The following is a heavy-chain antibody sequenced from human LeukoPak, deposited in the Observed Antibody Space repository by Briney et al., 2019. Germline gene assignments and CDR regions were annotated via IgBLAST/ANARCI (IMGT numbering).Heavy chain of an antibody. Sequence: SETLSLTCTVAGGSISIHSERWGWIRQPPGKGLEWIGSIYYSGTTSYNPSLESRVTISVDTSKNHFSLKVTSVTAADTAVYYCARRGDILPDYAFDFWGQGILVTVSS. V-gene: IGHV4-39*02. D-gene: IGHD3-9*01. J-gene: IGHJ4*02. CDR2: IYYSGTT. CDR1: GGSISIHSER. CDR3: ARRGDILPDYAFDF.